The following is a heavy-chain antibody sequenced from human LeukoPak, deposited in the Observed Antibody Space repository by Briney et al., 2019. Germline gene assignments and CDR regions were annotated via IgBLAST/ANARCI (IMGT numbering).Heavy chain of an antibody. CDR1: GYSISSGFY. CDR3: ARVLWSAAVQIFDY. V-gene: IGHV4-38-2*02. J-gene: IGHJ4*02. D-gene: IGHD6-13*01. CDR2: MFHSGST. Sequence: SETLSLTCSVSGYSISSGFYWGWIRQPPGKGLECIGSMFHSGSTYYNPSLKSRVTISVDTSKNQFSLKLSSVTAADTAVYYCARVLWSAAVQIFDYWGQGTLVTVSS.